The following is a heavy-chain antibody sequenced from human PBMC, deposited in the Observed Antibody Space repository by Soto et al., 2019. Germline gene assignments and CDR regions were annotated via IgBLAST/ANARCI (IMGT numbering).Heavy chain of an antibody. CDR2: STSSSSYI. J-gene: IGHJ4*02. CDR3: ARDRDYGEPFDY. D-gene: IGHD4-17*01. Sequence: EVQLVESGGGRVKPGGSLRLSCAASGFTFSSYSMNWVRQAPGKGLEWVSSSTSSSSYIDYADSVKVRFTISRDNAKNSLDLQMNSQRAEDTAVYYSARDRDYGEPFDYWGQGTLVTGPS. CDR1: GFTFSSYS. V-gene: IGHV3-21*01.